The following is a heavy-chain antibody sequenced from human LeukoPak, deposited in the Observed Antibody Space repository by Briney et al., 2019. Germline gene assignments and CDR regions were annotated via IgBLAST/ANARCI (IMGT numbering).Heavy chain of an antibody. D-gene: IGHD3-10*01. J-gene: IGHJ4*02. CDR2: ISYDGSNK. V-gene: IGHV3-30*04. CDR3: ARDLLPGK. CDR1: GFTFSSYA. Sequence: GRSLRLSCAASGFTFSSYAMHWVRQAPGKGLEWVAVISYDGSNKYYADSVKGRFTISRDNSKNTLYLQMNSLRAEDTAVYYCARDLLPGKWGQGTLVTVSS.